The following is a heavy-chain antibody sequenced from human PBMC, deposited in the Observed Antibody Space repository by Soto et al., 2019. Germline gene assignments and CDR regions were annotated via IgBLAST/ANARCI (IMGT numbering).Heavy chain of an antibody. CDR2: IFYSGST. CDR1: GGSISNYY. D-gene: IGHD3-16*01. J-gene: IGHJ6*02. CDR3: VSGYVMDV. V-gene: IGHV4-59*01. Sequence: PSETLSLTCKVSGGSISNYYWNWIRQPPGKGLKWIGYIFYSGSTNYNPSLKGRVSMSVDTSKKQFSLKLTSVTAADTAVYFCVSGYVMDVWGQVTTVTVSS.